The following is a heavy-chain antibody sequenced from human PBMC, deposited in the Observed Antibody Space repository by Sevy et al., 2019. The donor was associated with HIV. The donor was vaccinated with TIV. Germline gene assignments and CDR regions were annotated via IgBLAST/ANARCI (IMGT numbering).Heavy chain of an antibody. D-gene: IGHD6-13*01. V-gene: IGHV1-3*01. CDR1: GYTLTKYA. J-gene: IGHJ6*02. CDR2: INPGNGDT. CDR3: ARGPEGGVATDSLLDYGMDV. Sequence: ASVKVSCTASGYTLTKYAMHWVRQAPGQRLEWMGWINPGNGDTKYSQKLQGRVTIARDTSANTVYMELSGLGSEDTAVYYCARGPEGGVATDSLLDYGMDVWGRGTTVTVSS.